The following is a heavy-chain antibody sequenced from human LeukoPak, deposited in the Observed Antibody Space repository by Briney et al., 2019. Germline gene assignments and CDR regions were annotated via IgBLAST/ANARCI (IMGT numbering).Heavy chain of an antibody. Sequence: SETLSLTCTVSGGSISSGGYYWSWIRQHPGKGLEWIEYIYYSGSTYYNPSLKSRVTISVDTSKNQFSLKLSSVTAADTAVYCCASRGRRGSFGVVTKNYYYYGMDVWGQGTTVTVSS. D-gene: IGHD3-3*01. J-gene: IGHJ6*02. CDR3: ASRGRRGSFGVVTKNYYYYGMDV. CDR1: GGSISSGGYY. V-gene: IGHV4-31*03. CDR2: IYYSGST.